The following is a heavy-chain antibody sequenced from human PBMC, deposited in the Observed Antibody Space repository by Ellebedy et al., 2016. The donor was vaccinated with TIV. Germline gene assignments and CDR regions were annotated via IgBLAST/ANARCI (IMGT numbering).Heavy chain of an antibody. D-gene: IGHD1-14*01. V-gene: IGHV4-4*02. J-gene: IGHJ4*02. CDR3: ARVRRLTTPDS. CDR1: GDSISSDYW. CDR2: IYHFGTT. Sequence: SETLSLTXGVSGDSISSDYWWTWVRQPPEKGLEWIGEIYHFGTTNYNPSLKSRVTISVDKSKNQFSLRLTSMTAADTALYYCARVRRLTTPDSWGQGTLVTVAS.